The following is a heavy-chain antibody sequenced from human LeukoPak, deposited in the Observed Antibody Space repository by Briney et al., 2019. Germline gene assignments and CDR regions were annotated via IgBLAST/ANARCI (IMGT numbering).Heavy chain of an antibody. Sequence: SETLSLTCTVSGGSISSSTYYWGWIRQPPGKGLEWIGSIYYSGSTYYNPSLKNRVTMSVDTSKNQFSLRLSSVTAADTAVYYCASYIVATISDAFDIWGQGTMVTVSS. CDR1: GGSISSSTYY. CDR2: IYYSGST. CDR3: ASYIVATISDAFDI. D-gene: IGHD5-12*01. J-gene: IGHJ3*02. V-gene: IGHV4-39*01.